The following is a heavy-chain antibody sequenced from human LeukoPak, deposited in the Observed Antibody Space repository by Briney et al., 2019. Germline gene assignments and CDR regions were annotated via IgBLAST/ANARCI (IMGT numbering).Heavy chain of an antibody. J-gene: IGHJ4*02. D-gene: IGHD1-14*01. V-gene: IGHV3-23*01. Sequence: GGSLRLSCVGSGFTSIAYALTWARQAPGKGLEWVSAISGSGGSTYYADSVKGRFTISRDNSKNTLYLQMNSLRAEDTAVYYCAKARPFAGDYWGQGTLVTVSS. CDR1: GFTSIAYA. CDR2: ISGSGGST. CDR3: AKARPFAGDY.